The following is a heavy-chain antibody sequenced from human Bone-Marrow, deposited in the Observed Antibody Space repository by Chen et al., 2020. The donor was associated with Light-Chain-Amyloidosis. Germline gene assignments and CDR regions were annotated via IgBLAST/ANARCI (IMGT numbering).Heavy chain of an antibody. CDR2: IYPADSAP. J-gene: IGHJ4*01. CDR1: GYTSPNYW. V-gene: IGHV5-51*01. D-gene: IGHD5-12*01. Sequence: EVQLAQSGPEVKKPGESLKISCKGSGYTSPNYWIGWAGQMPGEGLEWMGVIYPADSAPRYSPSFEVQVTISADKSITTAYLQWRSLKATDTAMYYCARRRDGYNFDYWGHGTLVTVSS. CDR3: ARRRDGYNFDY.